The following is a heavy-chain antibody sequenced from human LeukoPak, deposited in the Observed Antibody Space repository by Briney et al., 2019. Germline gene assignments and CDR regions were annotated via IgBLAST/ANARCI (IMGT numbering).Heavy chain of an antibody. J-gene: IGHJ4*02. CDR2: IYYSGST. D-gene: IGHD3-22*01. Sequence: SETLSLTCTVSGGSISSYYWSWIRQPPGKGLEWIGYIYYSGSTNYNPSLKCRVTISVDTSKNQFSLKLSSVTAADTAVYYCARDYYDSSGYRVRHYFDYWGQGTLVTVSS. CDR1: GGSISSYY. V-gene: IGHV4-59*01. CDR3: ARDYYDSSGYRVRHYFDY.